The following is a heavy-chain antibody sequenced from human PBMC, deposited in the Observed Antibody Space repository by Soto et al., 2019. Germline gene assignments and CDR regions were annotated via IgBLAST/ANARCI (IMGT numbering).Heavy chain of an antibody. CDR3: AKGADGYDGSGSYYRRFDY. J-gene: IGHJ4*02. D-gene: IGHD3-10*01. V-gene: IGHV3-23*01. CDR2: ISGSGGST. Sequence: GGSLRLSCAASGFTFSSYAMSWVRQAPGKGLEWVSAISGSGGSTYYADSVKGRFTISRDTSKNTLYLQMNSLRAEDMAVDDCAKGADGYDGSGSYYRRFDYWGQGTLVTVSS. CDR1: GFTFSSYA.